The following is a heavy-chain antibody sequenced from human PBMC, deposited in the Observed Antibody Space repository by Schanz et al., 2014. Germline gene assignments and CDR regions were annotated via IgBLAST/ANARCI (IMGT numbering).Heavy chain of an antibody. Sequence: EVQLVESGGGLVKPGGSLRLSCEASEFTFSSYKMNWVRQAPGKGLEWVSSISSSGSYIHYADSVKGRFTISRDNAKNTLYLQMNSLRTEDTAVYYCASPSGYSDYGTYFDFWGQGTLDTVSS. CDR2: ISSSGSYI. J-gene: IGHJ4*02. D-gene: IGHD5-12*01. CDR1: EFTFSSYK. CDR3: ASPSGYSDYGTYFDF. V-gene: IGHV3-21*01.